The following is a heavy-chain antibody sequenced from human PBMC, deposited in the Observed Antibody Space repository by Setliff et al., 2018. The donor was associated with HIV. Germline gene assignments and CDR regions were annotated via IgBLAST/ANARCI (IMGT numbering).Heavy chain of an antibody. J-gene: IGHJ6*03. V-gene: IGHV4-34*01. Sequence: SETLSLTCTVYGGSFSAYYWSWIRQPPGKGLEWIGEIDNRGGYNYNPSFSSRVTISVDASKRQFSLKLRSVTPEDSAVYYCARDGTRQMWGSDYFHNYYIDVWDKGTTVTISS. CDR1: GGSFSAYY. D-gene: IGHD1-7*01. CDR3: ARDGTRQMWGSDYFHNYYIDV. CDR2: IDNRGGY.